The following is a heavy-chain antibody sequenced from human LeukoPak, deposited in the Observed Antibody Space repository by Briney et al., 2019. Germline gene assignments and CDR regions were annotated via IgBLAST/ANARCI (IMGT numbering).Heavy chain of an antibody. V-gene: IGHV1-69*13. CDR1: GGTFNNYA. J-gene: IGHJ4*02. CDR3: ARVSRRGYCGSTSCYRYFDY. D-gene: IGHD2-2*01. CDR2: IIPIFGTA. Sequence: SVKVSCKASGGTFNNYAINWVRQAPGQGLEWMGGIIPIFGTANYAQKFQGRVTITADESTSTAYMELSSLRSEDTAVYYCARVSRRGYCGSTSCYRYFDYWGQGTLVTVSS.